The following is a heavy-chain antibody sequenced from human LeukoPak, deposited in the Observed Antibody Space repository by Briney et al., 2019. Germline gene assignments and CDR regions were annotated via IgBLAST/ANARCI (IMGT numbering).Heavy chain of an antibody. V-gene: IGHV3-9*01. CDR2: ISWNSGRI. Sequence: GGSLRLSCAASGFTFDDHAMNWVRQAPGKGLEWVAGISWNSGRIGYADSVKGRFTISRDNTKNSLDLQMSSLRTVDTALYYCVKATGSQPRAGAFDFWGQGTRVTVSP. CDR1: GFTFDDHA. J-gene: IGHJ3*01. CDR3: VKATGSQPRAGAFDF. D-gene: IGHD1-26*01.